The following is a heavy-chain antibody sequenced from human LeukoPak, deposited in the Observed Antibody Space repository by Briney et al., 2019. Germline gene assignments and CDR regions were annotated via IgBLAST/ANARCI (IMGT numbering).Heavy chain of an antibody. Sequence: GGSLRLSCAASGFTFSTYAMSWVRQAPGKGLEWVSAISGSGGSTYYADSVKGRFTISRDNSKNTLYLQMNSLRAEDTAVYYCAKGGLYGGGYYFDYWGQGTLVTVSS. CDR3: AKGGLYGGGYYFDY. CDR2: ISGSGGST. V-gene: IGHV3-23*01. CDR1: GFTFSTYA. J-gene: IGHJ4*02. D-gene: IGHD4-17*01.